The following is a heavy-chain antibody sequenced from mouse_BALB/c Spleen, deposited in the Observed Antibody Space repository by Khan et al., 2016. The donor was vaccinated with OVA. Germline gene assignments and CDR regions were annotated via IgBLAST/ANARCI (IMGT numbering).Heavy chain of an antibody. CDR3: AGVYGGDFDY. V-gene: IGHV3-2*02. CDR2: ISYSGNT. CDR1: GYSITSDYA. J-gene: IGHJ2*01. Sequence: EVQLQESGPGLVKPSQSLSLTCTVTGYSITSDYAWNWIRQFPGNKLEWMGYISYSGNTNYNPSLKSRISITRDTSKNQFFLQLNSVTTEDTATYYCAGVYGGDFDYWGQGTTPTVSS. D-gene: IGHD2-10*02.